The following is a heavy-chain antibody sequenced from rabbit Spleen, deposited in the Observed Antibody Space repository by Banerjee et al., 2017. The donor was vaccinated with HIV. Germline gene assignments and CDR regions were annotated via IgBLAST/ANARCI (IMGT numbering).Heavy chain of an antibody. CDR3: ARGRDGSYIYYGYDL. D-gene: IGHD3-1*01. CDR1: GVSLSDKDV. J-gene: IGHJ3*01. V-gene: IGHV1S45*01. Sequence: QGQLEESGGGLVKPEGSLTLTCKASGVSLSDKDVMCWVRQAPGKGLEWIGCIYTSSGSTWYASWAKGRFTISKTSSTTVTLQMTSLTAADMATYFCARGRDGSYIYYGYDLWGQGTLVTVS. CDR2: IYTSSGST.